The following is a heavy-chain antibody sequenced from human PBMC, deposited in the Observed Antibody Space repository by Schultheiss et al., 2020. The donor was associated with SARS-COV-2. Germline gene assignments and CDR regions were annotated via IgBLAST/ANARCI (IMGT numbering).Heavy chain of an antibody. CDR2: IYTSGST. D-gene: IGHD6-6*01. CDR1: GGSFSGYY. Sequence: SQTLSLTCAVYGGSFSGYYWSWIRQPAGKGLEWIGRIYTSGSTNYNPSLKSRVTMSVDTSKNQFSLKLSSVTAADTAVYYCARGPNSSSSPYYFDYWGQGTLVTVSS. V-gene: IGHV4-59*10. CDR3: ARGPNSSSSPYYFDY. J-gene: IGHJ4*02.